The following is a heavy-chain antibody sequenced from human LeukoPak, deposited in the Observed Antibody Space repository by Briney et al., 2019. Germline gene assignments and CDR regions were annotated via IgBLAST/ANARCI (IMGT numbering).Heavy chain of an antibody. J-gene: IGHJ4*02. CDR1: GGSISSGGYY. V-gene: IGHV4-31*03. D-gene: IGHD1-1*01. CDR2: IYYSGST. Sequence: PSETLSLTCTGSGGSISSGGYYWSWIRQHPGKGLEWIGYIYYSGSTYYNPSLKSRVTISVDTSKNQFSLKLSSVTAADTAVYYCARDPGPPFGLDYWGQGTLVTVSS. CDR3: ARDPGPPFGLDY.